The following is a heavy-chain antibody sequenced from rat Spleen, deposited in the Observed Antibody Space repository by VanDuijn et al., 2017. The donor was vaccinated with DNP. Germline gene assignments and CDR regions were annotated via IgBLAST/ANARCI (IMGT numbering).Heavy chain of an antibody. CDR1: GFIFSNYW. V-gene: IGHV5-31*01. D-gene: IGHD1-4*01. CDR3: AGRPPPTRGPFDY. CDR2: ISNTADNT. Sequence: EVQLVESGGGPVQPGRSLKLSCVASGFIFSNYWMTWIRQAPGKGLEWVASISNTADNTYYSDSVKGRFSLSRDNAKSTLYLQVNSLRSEDTAIYYCAGRPPPTRGPFDYWGQGIMVTVSS. J-gene: IGHJ2*01.